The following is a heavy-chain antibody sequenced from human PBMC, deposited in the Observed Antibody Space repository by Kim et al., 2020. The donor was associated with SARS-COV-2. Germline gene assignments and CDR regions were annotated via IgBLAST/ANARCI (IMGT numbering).Heavy chain of an antibody. J-gene: IGHJ3*01. Sequence: ADSVKGRFAIARNNAKKSLYLQMSSLRAEDTAVYYCAREPDASSEDAFDVWGRGTMVTVSS. V-gene: IGHV3-48*01. D-gene: IGHD6-6*01. CDR3: AREPDASSEDAFDV.